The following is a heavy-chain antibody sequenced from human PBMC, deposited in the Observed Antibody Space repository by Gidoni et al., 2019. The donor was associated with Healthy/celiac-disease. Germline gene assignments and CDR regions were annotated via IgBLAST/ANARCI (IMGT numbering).Heavy chain of an antibody. CDR2: TYYRSKWYN. Sequence: RGLEWLGRTYYRSKWYNDYAVSVKSRITINPDTSKNQFSLQLNSVTPEDTAVYYCARDLLTGYYIAGAFDIWGQGTMVTVSS. J-gene: IGHJ3*02. D-gene: IGHD3-9*01. CDR3: ARDLLTGYYIAGAFDI. V-gene: IGHV6-1*01.